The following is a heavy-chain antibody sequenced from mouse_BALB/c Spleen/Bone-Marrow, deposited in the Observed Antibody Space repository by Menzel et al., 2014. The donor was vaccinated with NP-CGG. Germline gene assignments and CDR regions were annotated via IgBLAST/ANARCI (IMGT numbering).Heavy chain of an antibody. V-gene: IGHV1-18*01. CDR3: ARPGRYDGAWFAY. Sequence: EVQLQQSGPELVKPGASMRISCKASGYSFTVYTTNWVRQSHGKNLEWIGLINPYNGGTIYNQKFKGKATLTIDKSSSTAYMELLSLTSEDSAVYYCARPGRYDGAWFAYWGQGTLVTVSA. D-gene: IGHD2-14*01. CDR1: GYSFTVYT. J-gene: IGHJ3*01. CDR2: INPYNGGT.